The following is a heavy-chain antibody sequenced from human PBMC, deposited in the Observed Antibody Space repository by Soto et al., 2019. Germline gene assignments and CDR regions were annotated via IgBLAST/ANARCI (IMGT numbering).Heavy chain of an antibody. CDR2: IYHSGST. Sequence: SETLSLTCAVSGGFISSGGYSWSWIRQPPGKGLEWIGYIYHSGSTYYNPSLKSRVTISVDRSKNQFSLKLSSVTAADTAVYYCAAGGGLPRYYWGQGTLVTVSS. V-gene: IGHV4-30-2*01. J-gene: IGHJ4*02. D-gene: IGHD5-12*01. CDR1: GGFISSGGYS. CDR3: AAGGGLPRYY.